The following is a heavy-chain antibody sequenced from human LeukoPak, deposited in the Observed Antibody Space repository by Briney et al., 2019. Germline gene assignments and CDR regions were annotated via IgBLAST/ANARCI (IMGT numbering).Heavy chain of an antibody. CDR2: IYYSGST. CDR1: GGSISSSSYY. CDR3: ARVRGYSYGLDY. V-gene: IGHV4-39*01. D-gene: IGHD5-18*01. Sequence: TSETLSLTCTVSGGSISSSSYYWGWIRQPPGKGLEWIGSIYYSGSTYYNPSLKSRVTISVDTSKNQFSLKLSSVTAADTAVYYCARVRGYSYGLDYWGQGTLVTVSS. J-gene: IGHJ4*02.